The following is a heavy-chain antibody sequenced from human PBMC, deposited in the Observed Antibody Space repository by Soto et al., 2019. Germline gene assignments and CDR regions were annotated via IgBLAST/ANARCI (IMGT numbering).Heavy chain of an antibody. CDR2: IIPFFHAA. Sequence: QVQLVQSGAEVKKPGSSVKVSCKASADTFSSSAFSWVRQAPGQGLEWMGGIIPFFHAANYAQRFQGRVTITGDESTITVYMELSSLRSEGTALYYCARDLISNYHYYGMDVWGQGTKVTVSS. CDR1: ADTFSSSA. V-gene: IGHV1-69*01. J-gene: IGHJ6*02. CDR3: ARDLISNYHYYGMDV.